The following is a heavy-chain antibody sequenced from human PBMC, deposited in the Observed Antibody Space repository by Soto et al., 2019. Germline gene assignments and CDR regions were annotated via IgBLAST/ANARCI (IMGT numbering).Heavy chain of an antibody. V-gene: IGHV1-2*04. CDR3: ARDRSGSYYYYYYYGMDV. Sequence: ASVKVSCKASGGTFSSYTISWVRQAPGQGLEWMGWINPSSGGTNYAQKFQGWVTMTRDTSISTAYMELSRLRSDDTAVYYCARDRSGSYYYYYYYGMDVWGQGTTVTVSS. J-gene: IGHJ6*02. D-gene: IGHD1-26*01. CDR1: GGTFSSYT. CDR2: INPSSGGT.